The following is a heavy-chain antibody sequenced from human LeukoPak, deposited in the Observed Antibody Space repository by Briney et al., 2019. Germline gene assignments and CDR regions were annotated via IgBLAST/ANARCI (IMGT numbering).Heavy chain of an antibody. CDR3: AKGGRLHQNDY. CDR1: GFTFSTYS. CDR2: VSPSGGDT. D-gene: IGHD2-21*02. Sequence: PGGSLRLSCAASGFTFSTYSMSWVRLAPGKGLEWVSTVSPSGGDTYYVDSVEGRLTISRDNFRNTLYLQMNSLRAEDTAVYYCAKGGRLHQNDYWGQGTLVTVSS. V-gene: IGHV3-23*01. J-gene: IGHJ4*02.